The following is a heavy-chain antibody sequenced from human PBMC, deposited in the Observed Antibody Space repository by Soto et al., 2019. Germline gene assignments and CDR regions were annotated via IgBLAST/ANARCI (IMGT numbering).Heavy chain of an antibody. Sequence: ASVKVSCKASGYTFTSYYMHWVRQAPGQGLEWMGIINPSGGSTSYAQKFQGRVTMTRDTSTSTVYMELSSLRSEDTAVYYYARERRGITILGFYYYGMDVWGQGTTVTVSS. V-gene: IGHV1-46*01. CDR1: GYTFTSYY. CDR3: ARERRGITILGFYYYGMDV. D-gene: IGHD3-3*01. CDR2: INPSGGST. J-gene: IGHJ6*02.